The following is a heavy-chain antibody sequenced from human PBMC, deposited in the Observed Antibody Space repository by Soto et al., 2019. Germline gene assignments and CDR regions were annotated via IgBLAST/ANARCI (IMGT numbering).Heavy chain of an antibody. CDR3: ARGAVGFDY. J-gene: IGHJ4*02. CDR2: ITSDGTIT. Sequence: EVQLVESGGGLVQPGGSLRLSCAASGFTFSTYWMHLVRPAPGKGLVWVSHITSDGTITTYADSVKGRFTISRDNAKNTLSLQMNSLRAEDTAVYYCARGAVGFDYWGQGALVTVAS. CDR1: GFTFSTYW. D-gene: IGHD6-13*01. V-gene: IGHV3-74*01.